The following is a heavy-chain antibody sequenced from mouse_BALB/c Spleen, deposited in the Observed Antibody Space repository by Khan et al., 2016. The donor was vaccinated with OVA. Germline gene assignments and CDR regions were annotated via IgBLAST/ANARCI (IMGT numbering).Heavy chain of an antibody. Sequence: QVRLQQSGAELVRPGASVKLSCTTSGYIFTSYWIHWVKQRSGQGLEWIARIYPGTGSTYYNETFKGKATLPADTSSRTAYMQLSSLKSEDSAVDCCARGGDGNHAMDYWGQGTSVTVSS. J-gene: IGHJ4*01. CDR1: GYIFTSYW. D-gene: IGHD2-1*01. V-gene: IGHV1S132*01. CDR2: IYPGTGST. CDR3: ARGGDGNHAMDY.